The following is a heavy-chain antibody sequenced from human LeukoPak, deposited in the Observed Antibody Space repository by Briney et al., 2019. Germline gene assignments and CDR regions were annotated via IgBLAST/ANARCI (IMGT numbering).Heavy chain of an antibody. V-gene: IGHV3-7*01. CDR2: IKQDGSEK. CDR3: ARDGEWFGELFLDY. CDR1: GFTFSSYW. D-gene: IGHD3-10*01. J-gene: IGHJ4*02. Sequence: PGGSLRLSCAASGFTFSSYWMSWVRQAPGKGLEWVTNIKQDGSEKYYVDSVKGRFTISRDNAKNSLYLQMNSLRAEDTAVYYCARDGEWFGELFLDYWGQGTLVTVSS.